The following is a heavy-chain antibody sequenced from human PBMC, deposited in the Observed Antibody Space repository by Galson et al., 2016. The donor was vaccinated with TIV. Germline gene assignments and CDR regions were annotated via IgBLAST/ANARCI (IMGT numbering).Heavy chain of an antibody. D-gene: IGHD7-27*01. CDR3: ARDLTGCGEKSRLYEYYSAMDV. V-gene: IGHV3-48*01. CDR2: IRSTGSSK. J-gene: IGHJ6*02. CDR1: GFTFSREG. Sequence: SLRLSCAASGFTFSREGMNWVRQAPGKGLEWVSYIRSTGSSKYYADSVKGRFTISRDNALNSLSLQMTSMRADDTAVYYCARDLTGCGEKSRLYEYYSAMDVWGLGTTVTVSS.